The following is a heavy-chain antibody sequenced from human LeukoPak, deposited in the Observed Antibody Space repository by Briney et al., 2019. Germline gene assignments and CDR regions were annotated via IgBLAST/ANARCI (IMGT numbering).Heavy chain of an antibody. J-gene: IGHJ4*02. Sequence: SETLSLTCGVSGGSISSYYWSWIRQPPGKGLEWIGYIYYSGSTNYNPSLKSRVTISVDTSKNQFSLKLSSVTAADTAVYYCARHYYDSSGYYYPYYFDYWGQGTLVTVSS. CDR2: IYYSGST. V-gene: IGHV4-59*08. CDR3: ARHYYDSSGYYYPYYFDY. D-gene: IGHD3-22*01. CDR1: GGSISSYY.